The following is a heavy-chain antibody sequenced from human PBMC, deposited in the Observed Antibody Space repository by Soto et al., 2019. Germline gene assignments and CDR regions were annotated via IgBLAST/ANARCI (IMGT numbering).Heavy chain of an antibody. J-gene: IGHJ5*02. CDR2: IIPILGIA. Sequence: SVKVSCKASGGTLSSYTISWVRQAPGQGLEWMGRIIPILGIANYAQKFQGRVTITADKSTSTAYMELSSLRSEDTAVYYCARGMSLNWFDPWGQGTLVTVSS. CDR3: ARGMSLNWFDP. CDR1: GGTLSSYT. V-gene: IGHV1-69*02.